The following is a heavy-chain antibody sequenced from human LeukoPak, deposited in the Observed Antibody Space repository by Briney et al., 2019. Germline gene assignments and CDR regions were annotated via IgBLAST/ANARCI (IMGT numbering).Heavy chain of an antibody. D-gene: IGHD6-13*01. V-gene: IGHV3-48*01. CDR1: GFTFSSYC. CDR2: ISHSSSTK. CDR3: ARYRYRSRPPGH. Sequence: GGSLRLSCAASGFTFSSYCMNWVRQAPRKGLEWVSYISHSSSTKYYADSVKGRFTISRDNAKNSLYLQMNILRAEGTTVYYWARYRYRSRPPGHWGQGTLVTVSS. J-gene: IGHJ4*02.